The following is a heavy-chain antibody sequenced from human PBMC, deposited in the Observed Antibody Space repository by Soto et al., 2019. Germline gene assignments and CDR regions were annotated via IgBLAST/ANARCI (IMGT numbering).Heavy chain of an antibody. CDR3: AKGSGSYYYYYGMDV. CDR1: GFTFSSYG. J-gene: IGHJ6*02. CDR2: ISYDGSNK. Sequence: GGSLRLSCAASGFTFSSYGMHWVRQAPGKGLEWVAVISYDGSNKYYADSVKGRFTISGDNSKNTLYLQMNSLRAEDTAVYYCAKGSGSYYYYYGMDVWGQGTTVTVSS. V-gene: IGHV3-30*18. D-gene: IGHD3-10*01.